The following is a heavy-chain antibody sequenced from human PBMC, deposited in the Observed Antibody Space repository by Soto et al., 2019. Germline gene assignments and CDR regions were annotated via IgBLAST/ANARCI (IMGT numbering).Heavy chain of an antibody. Sequence: QAQLVQSGVEVKKPGASVKVSCKASGYSFTNYGITWVRQAPGQGFEWMGWTSAYNGNTNYAQKFQGRVTMTTDASTSTAYFDLRSLISDDTAVYYCSRDRGVAPPVAGNTHYYYYIDVWGKGTTVTVSS. CDR3: SRDRGVAPPVAGNTHYYYYIDV. D-gene: IGHD6-19*01. J-gene: IGHJ6*03. CDR1: GYSFTNYG. V-gene: IGHV1-18*01. CDR2: TSAYNGNT.